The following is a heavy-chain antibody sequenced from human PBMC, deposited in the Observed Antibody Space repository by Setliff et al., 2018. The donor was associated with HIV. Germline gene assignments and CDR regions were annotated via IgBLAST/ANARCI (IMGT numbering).Heavy chain of an antibody. CDR1: GGSLNDYS. D-gene: IGHD3-9*01. CDR3: ARAIVKTGYHTKSRVFDY. CDR2: VNLPKTL. V-gene: IGHV4-34*01. J-gene: IGHJ4*02. Sequence: SETLSLTCAVYGGSLNDYSWNWIRQSPGKGLEWIGEVNLPKTLNYNPSLESRITISVDTSKKQFSLDLSSVTAADAAVYFCARAIVKTGYHTKSRVFDYWGQGTLVTVSS.